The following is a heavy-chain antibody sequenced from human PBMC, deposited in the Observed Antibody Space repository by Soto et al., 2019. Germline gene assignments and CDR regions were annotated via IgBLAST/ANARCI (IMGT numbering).Heavy chain of an antibody. CDR3: ARAVTIFGVVIPNWFDP. CDR2: IYHSGST. CDR1: GGSISSGGYS. D-gene: IGHD3-3*01. V-gene: IGHV4-30-2*01. Sequence: QLQLQESGSGLVKPSQTLSLTCAVSGGSISSGGYSWSWIRQPPGKGLEWIGYIYHSGSTYYNPSLKRRVTISVDRSKTQFSLKLSSVTAADTAVYYCARAVTIFGVVIPNWFDPWGQGTLVTVSS. J-gene: IGHJ5*02.